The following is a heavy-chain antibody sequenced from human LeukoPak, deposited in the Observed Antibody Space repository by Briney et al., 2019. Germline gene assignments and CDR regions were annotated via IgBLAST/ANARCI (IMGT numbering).Heavy chain of an antibody. CDR3: ARDSSMARAFDS. J-gene: IGHJ4*02. Sequence: SETLSLTCTVSGGSISSGNYYWSWIRQPAGKGLEYIGRIFTSVSTNYNPSLKSRVTISVDTSKNQFSLKLSSVTAADTAVYYCARDSSMARAFDSWGQGTLVTVSS. D-gene: IGHD5-24*01. CDR2: IFTSVST. V-gene: IGHV4-61*02. CDR1: GGSISSGNYY.